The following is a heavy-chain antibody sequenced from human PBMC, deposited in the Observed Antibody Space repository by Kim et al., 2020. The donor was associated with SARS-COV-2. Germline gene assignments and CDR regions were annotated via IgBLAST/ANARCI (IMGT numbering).Heavy chain of an antibody. CDR3: ARSPLTMVVVAPFDY. V-gene: IGHV1-69*02. J-gene: IGHJ4*02. Sequence: KVQGRVTITADKSTGTAYMELSSLRSEDTAVYYCARSPLTMVVVAPFDYWGQGTLVTVSS. D-gene: IGHD3-22*01.